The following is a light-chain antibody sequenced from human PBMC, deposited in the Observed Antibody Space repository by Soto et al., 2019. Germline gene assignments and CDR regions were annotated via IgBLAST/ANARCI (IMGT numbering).Light chain of an antibody. CDR2: DVN. V-gene: IGLV2-14*03. CDR3: SSYTGTSTLYV. Sequence: QSGLTQPASVYWTPGQAITIYCSGSSSDFGGYNYVSWYQHHPGIAPKLILYDVNYRPSGVSNRFSGSKSGNTASLTISGLQAEDEADYFCSSYTGTSTLYVFGSGTKVTVL. CDR1: SSDFGGYNY. J-gene: IGLJ1*01.